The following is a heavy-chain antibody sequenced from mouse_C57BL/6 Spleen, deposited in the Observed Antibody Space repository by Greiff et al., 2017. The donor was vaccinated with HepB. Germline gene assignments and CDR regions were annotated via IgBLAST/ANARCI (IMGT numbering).Heavy chain of an antibody. J-gene: IGHJ3*01. CDR2: IYPGNSDT. Sequence: EVQLQQSGTVLARPGASVKMSCKTSGYTFTSYWMHWVKQRPGQGLEWIGAIYPGNSDTSYNQKFKGKAKLTAVTSASTAYMELSSLTNEDSAVYYCTRYDYDGTWFAYWGQGTLVTVSA. V-gene: IGHV1-5*01. D-gene: IGHD2-4*01. CDR1: GYTFTSYW. CDR3: TRYDYDGTWFAY.